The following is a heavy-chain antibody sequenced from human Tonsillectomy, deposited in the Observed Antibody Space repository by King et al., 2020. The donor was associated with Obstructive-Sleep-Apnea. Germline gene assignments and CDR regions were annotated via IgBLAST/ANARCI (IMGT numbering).Heavy chain of an antibody. CDR1: GYTFTSYG. Sequence: QLVQSGAEVKKPGASVKVSCKASGYTFTSYGISWVRQAPGQGLEWMGWISAYNGNTNYAQKLQGRVTMTTDTSTSTAYMELGSLRSDDTAVYYCARVRTRRSYSGYDPGTVDYWGQGTLVTVSS. V-gene: IGHV1-18*01. D-gene: IGHD5-12*01. CDR3: ARVRTRRSYSGYDPGTVDY. CDR2: ISAYNGNT. J-gene: IGHJ4*02.